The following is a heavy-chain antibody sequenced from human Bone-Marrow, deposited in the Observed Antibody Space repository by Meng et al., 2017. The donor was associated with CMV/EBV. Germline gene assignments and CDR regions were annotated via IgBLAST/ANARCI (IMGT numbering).Heavy chain of an antibody. Sequence: QVQLQESGPGLVKHSQTLSLTCTVSGGSISGFYWNWIRQPPGKGLEWIGYSHYSGSTNYNPSLKSRVTISVDTSKNQFSLKLSSVAAADTAVFYCARSSSPLAGALEFWGQGTLVTVSS. CDR1: GGSISGFY. V-gene: IGHV4-59*01. J-gene: IGHJ4*02. CDR2: SHYSGST. D-gene: IGHD6-19*01. CDR3: ARSSSPLAGALEF.